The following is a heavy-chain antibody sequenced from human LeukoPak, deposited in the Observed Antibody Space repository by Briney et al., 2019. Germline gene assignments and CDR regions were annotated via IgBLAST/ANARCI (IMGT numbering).Heavy chain of an antibody. CDR2: IYYSGST. V-gene: IGHV4-39*01. Sequence: KPSETLSLTCTVSGGSISSSSYYWGWIRQPPGKGLEWIGSIYYSGSTYYNPSLTSRVTISVDTSKNQFSLKLSSVTAADTAVYYCARRSARDTAMARGSFDYWGQGTLVTVSS. J-gene: IGHJ4*02. CDR1: GGSISSSSYY. CDR3: ARRSARDTAMARGSFDY. D-gene: IGHD5-18*01.